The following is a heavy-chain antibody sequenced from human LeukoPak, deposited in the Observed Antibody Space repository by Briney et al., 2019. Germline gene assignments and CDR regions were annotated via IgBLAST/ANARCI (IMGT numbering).Heavy chain of an antibody. CDR3: ARRSGSYFLRPFDY. D-gene: IGHD1-26*01. Sequence: SETLSLTCAVYGGSFSGYYWSWIRQPPGKGLEWIGEINHSGSTNYNPSLKSRVTISVDTSKNQFSLKLSSVTAADTAVYYCARRSGSYFLRPFDYWGQGTLVTVSS. CDR1: GGSFSGYY. J-gene: IGHJ4*02. CDR2: INHSGST. V-gene: IGHV4-34*01.